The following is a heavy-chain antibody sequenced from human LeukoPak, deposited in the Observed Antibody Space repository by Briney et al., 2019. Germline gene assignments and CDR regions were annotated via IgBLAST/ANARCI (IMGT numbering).Heavy chain of an antibody. J-gene: IGHJ4*02. CDR1: GGSISSGDYY. V-gene: IGHV4-30-4*01. D-gene: IGHD4-17*01. CDR2: IYYSGST. Sequence: SETLSLTCTVSGGSISSGDYYWSWIRQPPGKCLEWIGYIYYSGSTYYNPSLKSRVTISVDTSKNQFSLKLSSVTAADTAVYYCARVRWYYFDYWGQGTLVTVSS. CDR3: ARVRWYYFDY.